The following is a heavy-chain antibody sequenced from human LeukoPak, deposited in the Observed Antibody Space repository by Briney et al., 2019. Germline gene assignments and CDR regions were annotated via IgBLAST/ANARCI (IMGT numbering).Heavy chain of an antibody. CDR2: ISYDGSDK. CDR3: ARDGKDGWYFLDY. D-gene: IGHD6-19*01. Sequence: GGSLRLSCPASGFTFRKYAMHWVRQAPGKGLEWVAVISYDGSDKYYADSVKGRFTISRDNSKSTLYLQMNSLRAEDTAVYFCARDGKDGWYFLDYWGQGTLVTVSS. CDR1: GFTFRKYA. J-gene: IGHJ4*02. V-gene: IGHV3-30*04.